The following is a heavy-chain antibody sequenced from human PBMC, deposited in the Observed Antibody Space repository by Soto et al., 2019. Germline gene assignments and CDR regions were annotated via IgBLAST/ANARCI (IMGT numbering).Heavy chain of an antibody. CDR2: IYYGGST. J-gene: IGHJ6*02. Sequence: QVQLQESGPALVRPSDSLSLMCSVSGVPITTFYWSWIRQAPGKGLEYIGYIYYGGSTHYNPALKSRVTISVDTANNEFSLKLRSVTAADTAAYYCARAQLLHYQYGLDVWGQGTTVIV. CDR1: GVPITTFY. CDR3: ARAQLLHYQYGLDV. D-gene: IGHD3-10*01. V-gene: IGHV4-59*07.